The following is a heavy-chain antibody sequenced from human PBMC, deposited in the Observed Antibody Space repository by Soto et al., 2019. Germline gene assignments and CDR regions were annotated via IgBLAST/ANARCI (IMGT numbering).Heavy chain of an antibody. V-gene: IGHV3-30-3*01. CDR3: ARVPADLVAILYIYPQDGREHMSDMDV. CDR1: GFTFSYYP. J-gene: IGHJ6*02. CDR2: ISCDGSNK. D-gene: IGHD5-12*01. Sequence: QMQLVQSGGGVVQPGRSLRLSCAASGFTFSYYPMHWVRQAPGKGLEWVAGISCDGSNKYYADSVKGRFTISRDNSKNTLYLQMNDLRSEDTAVYYCARVPADLVAILYIYPQDGREHMSDMDVWGQGTTVTVSS.